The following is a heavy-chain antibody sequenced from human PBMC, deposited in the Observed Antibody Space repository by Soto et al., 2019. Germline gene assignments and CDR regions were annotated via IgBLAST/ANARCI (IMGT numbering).Heavy chain of an antibody. Sequence: EVQLVESGGGLVQPGRSLRLSCAASSFTFGDYAMHWVRQTPGKGLEWVSCISWDSGNIVYVDSVEGRFTISRDNAKNSLLLQMNSLRLEDTVFYYCTKGYTTSCFAHFDYWGQGDLVTVSS. D-gene: IGHD2-2*01. CDR3: TKGYTTSCFAHFDY. CDR2: ISWDSGNI. V-gene: IGHV3-9*01. CDR1: SFTFGDYA. J-gene: IGHJ4*02.